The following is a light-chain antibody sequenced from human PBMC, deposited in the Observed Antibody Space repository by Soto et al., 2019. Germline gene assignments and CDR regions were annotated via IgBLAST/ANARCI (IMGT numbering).Light chain of an antibody. J-gene: IGKJ5*01. CDR1: QAINTY. CDR2: GTS. Sequence: DIQMTQSPSFLSASVGDRVTISCRASQAINTYLNWYQQKPGKAPKLLIYGTSDLQNGVPSRFSGGGSGTDFPLTISSLQPEDFSTYYCHQSYSTLLITFGQGTRLEV. CDR3: HQSYSTLLIT. V-gene: IGKV1-39*01.